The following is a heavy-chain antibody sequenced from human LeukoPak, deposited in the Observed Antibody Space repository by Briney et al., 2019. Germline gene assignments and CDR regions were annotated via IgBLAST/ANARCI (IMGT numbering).Heavy chain of an antibody. CDR3: ARDQGYCSSTSCWSWFDP. CDR2: ISYDGSNK. Sequence: PGRSLRLSCAASGFTFSSYAMHWVRQAPGKGLEWVAVISYDGSNKYYADSVKGRFTIPRDNSKNTLYLQMNSLRAEDTAVYYCARDQGYCSSTSCWSWFDPWGQGTLVTVSS. V-gene: IGHV3-30*04. CDR1: GFTFSSYA. D-gene: IGHD2-2*01. J-gene: IGHJ5*02.